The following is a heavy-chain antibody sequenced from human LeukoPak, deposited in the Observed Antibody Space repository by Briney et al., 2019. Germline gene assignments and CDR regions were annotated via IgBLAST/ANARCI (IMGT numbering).Heavy chain of an antibody. J-gene: IGHJ6*04. CDR3: ARDDASTARASGMDA. D-gene: IGHD6-6*01. CDR1: GFTFSAYD. V-gene: IGHV3-21*01. Sequence: GGSLRLSCAASGFTFSAYDMSWVRQAPGKGLEGVSYISRDSAFVYYADSVKGRLTISRDNAKNSLYLQMESLRGEDTAVYYCARDDASTARASGMDAWGIGATVTVSS. CDR2: ISRDSAFV.